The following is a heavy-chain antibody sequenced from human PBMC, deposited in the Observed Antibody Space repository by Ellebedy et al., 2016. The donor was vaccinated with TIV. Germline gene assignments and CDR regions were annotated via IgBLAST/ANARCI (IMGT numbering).Heavy chain of an antibody. V-gene: IGHV3-23*01. J-gene: IGHJ4*02. CDR2: ISHSGDTT. CDR3: AKLGGIYTWYADY. Sequence: GESLKISCAASRLPFSCCSISSVRQAPGKGLELVPVISHSGDTTYADPVKGRFTISRDNSKNTLYLQMNSLRAEDTAVYYCAKLGGIYTWYADYWGQGTLVTVSS. D-gene: IGHD6-13*01. CDR1: RLPFSCCS.